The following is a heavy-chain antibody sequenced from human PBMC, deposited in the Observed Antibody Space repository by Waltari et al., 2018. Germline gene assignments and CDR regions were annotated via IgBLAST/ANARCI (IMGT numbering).Heavy chain of an antibody. J-gene: IGHJ4*02. CDR3: ARSHYYDTLGYYDY. CDR2: IHANTGKP. CDR1: GYTFVTYA. V-gene: IGHV7-4-1*02. D-gene: IGHD3-22*01. Sequence: QVQLVQSGSELKRPGASVKVSCKASGYTFVTYAWHWGRQAPGQGLEWMGGIHANTGKPSYAQGFTGRFGCSMDTSVSTAYLQINSLDAEDTAVYYCARSHYYDTLGYYDYWGQGTLVTVSS.